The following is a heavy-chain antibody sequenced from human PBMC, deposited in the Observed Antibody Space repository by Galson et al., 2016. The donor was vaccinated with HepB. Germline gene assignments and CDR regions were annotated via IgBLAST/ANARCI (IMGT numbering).Heavy chain of an antibody. CDR3: ARDYSYSTTWPFFDK. J-gene: IGHJ4*02. D-gene: IGHD6-13*01. V-gene: IGHV3-30*03. CDR1: GFTFSGFD. Sequence: SLRLSCAVSGFTFSGFDMHWVRQAPGKGPEWVARISFDGRKQDYTSSVKGRFTISRENSGNTLYLQMHNLRAEDTAVYFCARDYSYSTTWPFFDKSGQGILVTVSS. CDR2: ISFDGRKQ.